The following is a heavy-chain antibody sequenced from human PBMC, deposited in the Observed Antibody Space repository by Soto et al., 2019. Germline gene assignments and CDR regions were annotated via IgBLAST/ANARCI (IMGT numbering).Heavy chain of an antibody. V-gene: IGHV1-69*01. CDR2: IIPIFGTA. J-gene: IGHJ4*02. CDR1: GGTFSSYA. D-gene: IGHD3-22*01. CDR3: ASAHPYYDSSGYYFDY. Sequence: QVQLVQSGAEVKKPGSSVKVSCKASGGTFSSYAISWVRQAPGQGLEWMGGIIPIFGTANYAQKFQGRVTITADESTSTDYMELSRLRSQDTAVYYCASAHPYYDSSGYYFDYWGQGTLVTVSS.